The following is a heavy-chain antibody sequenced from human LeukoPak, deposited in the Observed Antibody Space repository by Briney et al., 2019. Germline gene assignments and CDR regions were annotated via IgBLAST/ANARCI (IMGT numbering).Heavy chain of an antibody. CDR3: ARGFRGDNFDY. D-gene: IGHD7-27*01. CDR2: MYHSGST. J-gene: IGHJ4*02. Sequence: SETLSLTCTVSGGFINIYFWSWIRQPPGKGLEWIGTMYHSGSTNYNPSLKSRVTISVDTSKNQFSLKLSSVTAADTAVYFCARGFRGDNFDYWGQGTLVTVSS. V-gene: IGHV4-59*08. CDR1: GGFINIYF.